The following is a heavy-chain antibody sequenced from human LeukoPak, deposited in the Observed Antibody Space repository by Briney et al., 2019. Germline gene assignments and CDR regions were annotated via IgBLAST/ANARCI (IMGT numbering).Heavy chain of an antibody. J-gene: IGHJ5*02. CDR1: GGSISSSNW. CDR2: IYHSGST. Sequence: SSGTLSLTCAVSGGSISSSNWWSWVRQPPGKGLEWIGEIYHSGSTYYNPSLKSRVTISVDKSKNQFSLKLSSVTAADTAVYYCASRSRGSYWADNNWFDPWGQGTLVTVSS. CDR3: ASRSRGSYWADNNWFDP. V-gene: IGHV4-4*02. D-gene: IGHD1-26*01.